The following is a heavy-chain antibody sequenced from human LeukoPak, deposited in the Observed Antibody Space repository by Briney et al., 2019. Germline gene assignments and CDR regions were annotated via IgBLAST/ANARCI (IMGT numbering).Heavy chain of an antibody. V-gene: IGHV4-31*03. CDR1: GGSISSGGYY. CDR3: AMASELGWGFDY. Sequence: SETLSLTCTVSGGSISSGGYYWSWIRQHPGKGLEWIGYIYYSGSTYYNPSLKSRVTISVDTSKNQFSLKLSSVTAADTAVYYCAMASELGWGFDYWGQGTLVTVSS. D-gene: IGHD6-6*01. CDR2: IYYSGST. J-gene: IGHJ4*02.